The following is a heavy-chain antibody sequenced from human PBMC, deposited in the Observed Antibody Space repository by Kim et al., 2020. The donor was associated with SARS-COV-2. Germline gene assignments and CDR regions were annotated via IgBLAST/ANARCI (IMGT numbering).Heavy chain of an antibody. J-gene: IGHJ3*02. CDR1: GFTFSSYA. D-gene: IGHD2-15*01. CDR3: ANTKGATVVTEWDAFDI. Sequence: GGSLRLSCAASGFTFSSYAMSWVRQAPGKGLEWVSAISGSGGSTYYADSVKGRFTISRDNSKNTLYLQMNSLRAEDTAVYYCANTKGATVVTEWDAFDIWGQGTMVTVSS. CDR2: ISGSGGST. V-gene: IGHV3-23*01.